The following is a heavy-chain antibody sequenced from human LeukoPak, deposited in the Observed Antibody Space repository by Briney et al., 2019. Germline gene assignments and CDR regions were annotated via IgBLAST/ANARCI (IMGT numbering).Heavy chain of an antibody. J-gene: IGHJ4*02. CDR1: GFTFSNYA. CDR3: AKTLWGGFDY. Sequence: GASLRLSCAASGFTFSNYAMTWVRQAPGKGLECVSDISGSGGTTYYADSVKGRFTISRDNSKNTLYPQMNSLTAEDTAVYYCAKTLWGGFDYWGQGILVTVSS. V-gene: IGHV3-23*01. D-gene: IGHD3-16*01. CDR2: ISGSGGTT.